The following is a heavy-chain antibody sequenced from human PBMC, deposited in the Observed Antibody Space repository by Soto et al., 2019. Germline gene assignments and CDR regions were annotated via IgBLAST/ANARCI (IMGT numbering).Heavy chain of an antibody. J-gene: IGHJ4*02. CDR1: GGTFSSYT. V-gene: IGHV1-69*08. D-gene: IGHD3-22*01. Sequence: QVQLVQSGAEVKKPGSSVKVSCKASGGTFSSYTISWVRQAPGQGLEWMGRIIPILGIANYAQKFQGRVTITADKSTSTAYMELSSLRSEDTAVYYCARDLYLSTYYYDSSGYYYFDYWGQGTLVTVSS. CDR3: ARDLYLSTYYYDSSGYYYFDY. CDR2: IIPILGIA.